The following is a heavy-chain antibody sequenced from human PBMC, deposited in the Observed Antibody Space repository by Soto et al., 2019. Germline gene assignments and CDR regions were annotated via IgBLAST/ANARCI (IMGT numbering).Heavy chain of an antibody. Sequence: GASVKVSCKTSGYTFSAYYVHWARRAPGRGFQWLGWINPSNEITTFSEFFQGRITMTRDTSTNTVHMELNRLTSDDTAVYYCMRGGWGDSRFDYWGQGTQVTVSS. V-gene: IGHV1-2*02. CDR1: GYTFSAYY. J-gene: IGHJ4*02. D-gene: IGHD1-26*01. CDR3: MRGGWGDSRFDY. CDR2: INPSNEIT.